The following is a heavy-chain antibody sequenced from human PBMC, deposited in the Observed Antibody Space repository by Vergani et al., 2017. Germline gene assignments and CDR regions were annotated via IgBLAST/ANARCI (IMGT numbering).Heavy chain of an antibody. V-gene: IGHV3-23*01. CDR3: ARDQLGCTNGVCYTSYYYYMDV. CDR2: ISGSGGST. Sequence: EVLLLESGGGLVQPGGSLRLSCAASGFTFSSYAMSWVRQAPGKGLEWVSAISGSGGSTYYADSVKGRFTISRDNSKNTLYLQMNSLRAEDTAVYYCARDQLGCTNGVCYTSYYYYMDVWGKGTTVTVSS. J-gene: IGHJ6*03. CDR1: GFTFSSYA. D-gene: IGHD2-8*01.